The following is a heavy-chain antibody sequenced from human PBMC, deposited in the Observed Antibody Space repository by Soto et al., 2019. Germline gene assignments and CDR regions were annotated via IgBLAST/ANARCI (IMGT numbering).Heavy chain of an antibody. Sequence: EVQLVASGGGIVQPGGSLRLSCAASGFIFSRYWMHWVRQAPGKGLVWVSHINSDGSTTNYADSVKGRFTISRDNAKNTLYLQVNSLRAEDTAVYYCARDLPAAEDYWGQGTLVTVSS. V-gene: IGHV3-74*01. CDR2: INSDGSTT. CDR1: GFIFSRYW. D-gene: IGHD6-25*01. CDR3: ARDLPAAEDY. J-gene: IGHJ4*02.